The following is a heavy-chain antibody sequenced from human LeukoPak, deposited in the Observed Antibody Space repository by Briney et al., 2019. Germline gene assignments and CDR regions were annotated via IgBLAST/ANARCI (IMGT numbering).Heavy chain of an antibody. V-gene: IGHV1-2*02. CDR2: INPNSGST. CDR3: ARQDCSSTSCYFDY. CDR1: GYTFTGYY. Sequence: ASVKVSCKASGYTFTGYYMHWVRQAPGQGLEWMGWINPNSGSTNYAQKVRGTVTMTRDTSISTAYMELSRLRSDDTAVYYCARQDCSSTSCYFDYWGQGTLVTVSS. J-gene: IGHJ4*02. D-gene: IGHD2-2*01.